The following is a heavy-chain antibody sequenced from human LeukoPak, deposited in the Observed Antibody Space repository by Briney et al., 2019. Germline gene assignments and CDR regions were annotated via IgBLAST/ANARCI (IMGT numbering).Heavy chain of an antibody. J-gene: IGHJ5*02. V-gene: IGHV3-30*03. D-gene: IGHD3-10*02. CDR1: GFSFSSYG. Sequence: GRSLRLSCAASGFSFSSYGMHWVRQAPGKGLEWVAVISYDGSHIFHVDSVKGRFTISRDNSKITLYLQMDSLGVEDTAVYYCARYVMKGGLDLWGQGTLVTVSS. CDR2: ISYDGSHI. CDR3: ARYVMKGGLDL.